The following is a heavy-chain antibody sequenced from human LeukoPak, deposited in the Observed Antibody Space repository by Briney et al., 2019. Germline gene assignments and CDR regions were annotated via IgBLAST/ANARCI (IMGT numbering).Heavy chain of an antibody. CDR3: ARAATGTTSRVWFDP. V-gene: IGHV1-69*05. J-gene: IGHJ5*02. D-gene: IGHD1-1*01. CDR2: IIPIFGTA. CDR1: GGTFSSYA. Sequence: SVKVSCKASGGTFSSYAISWVRQAPGQGLEWMGGIIPIFGTANYAQKFQGRVTITTGESTSTAYMELSSLRSEDTAVYYCARAATGTTSRVWFDPWGQGTLVTVSS.